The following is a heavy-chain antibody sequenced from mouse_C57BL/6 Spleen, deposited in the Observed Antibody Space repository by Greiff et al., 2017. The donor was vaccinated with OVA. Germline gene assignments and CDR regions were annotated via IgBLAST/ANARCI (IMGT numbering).Heavy chain of an antibody. Sequence: QVQLQQPGAELVKPGASVKLSCKASGYTFTSSWMHWVKQRPGRGLEWIGRIDPNSGGTKYNEQFKSKATLTVDKPSSTAYMQLSSLTSLDSAVDYCARDRFDNYGSSYDWYFDVWGKGTTGTVSS. CDR3: ARDRFDNYGSSYDWYFDV. V-gene: IGHV1-72*01. CDR2: IDPNSGGT. J-gene: IGHJ1*03. CDR1: GYTFTSSW. D-gene: IGHD1-1*01.